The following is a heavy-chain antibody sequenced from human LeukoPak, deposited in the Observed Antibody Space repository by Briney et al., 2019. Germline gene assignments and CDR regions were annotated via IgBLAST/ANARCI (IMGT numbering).Heavy chain of an antibody. CDR3: ARPTPLHSSGWYLGYDY. V-gene: IGHV1-24*01. CDR1: GYTLTELS. Sequence: GASVKVSCKASGYTLTELSMHWVRQAPGKGLEWMGGFDPEDGETIYAQKFQGRVTMTEDTSTDTAYMELSSLRSEDTAVYYCARPTPLHSSGWYLGYDYWGQGTLVTVSS. D-gene: IGHD6-19*01. CDR2: FDPEDGET. J-gene: IGHJ4*02.